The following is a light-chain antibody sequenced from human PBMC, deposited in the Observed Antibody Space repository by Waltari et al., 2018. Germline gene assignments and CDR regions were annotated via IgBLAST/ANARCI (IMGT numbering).Light chain of an antibody. CDR2: WAS. Sequence: DIVMTQSPDSLAVSLGERATINCKSSQSVLYSSNNKNYLAWYQQKPGQPPNLHIYWASTRESGVPDRFSGSGSGTDFTLTSSSLHAEDVAVYYCQQYYSTPFTFGPGTKVDIK. V-gene: IGKV4-1*01. CDR3: QQYYSTPFT. J-gene: IGKJ3*01. CDR1: QSVLYSSNNKNY.